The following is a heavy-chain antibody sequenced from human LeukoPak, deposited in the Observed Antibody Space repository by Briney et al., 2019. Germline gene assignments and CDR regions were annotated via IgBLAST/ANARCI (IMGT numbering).Heavy chain of an antibody. D-gene: IGHD3-3*01. V-gene: IGHV3-30*18. CDR3: AKGSDGFLEWLLPFDY. J-gene: IGHJ4*02. CDR1: GFTFDSYG. Sequence: GGSLRLSCAASGFTFDSYGMHWVRQAPGKGLEWVAVISYDGNNKYYANSVKGRFTISRDNSKNTLYLQMNSLRAEDTAVYYCAKGSDGFLEWLLPFDYWGQGTLVTVSS. CDR2: ISYDGNNK.